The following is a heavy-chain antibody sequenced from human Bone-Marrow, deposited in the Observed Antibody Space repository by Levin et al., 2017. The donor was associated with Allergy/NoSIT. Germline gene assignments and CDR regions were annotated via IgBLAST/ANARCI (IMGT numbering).Heavy chain of an antibody. CDR1: AFNFNAYW. CDR2: ITPRDGDA. D-gene: IGHD2-21*02. V-gene: IGHV5-51*01. J-gene: IGHJ4*02. Sequence: GESLKISCKGSAFNFNAYWIAWVRQMPGKGLEWMGIITPRDGDATYSPSFQGQVTISADTSITTAYLQWTSLKTSDTALYYCVRVNGGTAVPTGWRYWGQGTLVTVSS. CDR3: VRVNGGTAVPTGWRY.